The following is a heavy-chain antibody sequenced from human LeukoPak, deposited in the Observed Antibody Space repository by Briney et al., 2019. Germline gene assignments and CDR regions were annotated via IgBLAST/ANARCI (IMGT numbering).Heavy chain of an antibody. V-gene: IGHV3-49*04. J-gene: IGHJ4*02. Sequence: PGGSLRLSCTASGFTLGDYAMSWVRQARGKGRGWVGFIRRKAYGGTTEYAASVKGRFTSSRDDSKSIAYLQMNSLKTEDTAVYYCTRDHGITGTVGDYWGQGTLVTVSS. CDR1: GFTLGDYA. CDR2: IRRKAYGGTT. CDR3: TRDHGITGTVGDY. D-gene: IGHD1-20*01.